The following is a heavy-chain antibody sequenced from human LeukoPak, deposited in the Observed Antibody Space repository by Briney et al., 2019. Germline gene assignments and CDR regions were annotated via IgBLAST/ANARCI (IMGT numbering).Heavy chain of an antibody. CDR1: GYTFTSYG. D-gene: IGHD2-2*01. CDR2: ISAYNGNT. V-gene: IGHV1-18*04. CDR3: ARVFPRYCSSTSCYAYYYGMDV. Sequence: ASVKVSCKASGYTFTSYGISWVRQAPGQGLEWMGWISAYNGNTNYAQKLQGRVTMTTDTSTSTAYMELRSLRSDDTAVYYCARVFPRYCSSTSCYAYYYGMDVWGKGTTVTVSS. J-gene: IGHJ6*04.